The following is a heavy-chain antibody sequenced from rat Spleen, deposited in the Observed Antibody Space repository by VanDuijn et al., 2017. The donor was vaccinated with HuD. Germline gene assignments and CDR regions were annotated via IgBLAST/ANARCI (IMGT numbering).Heavy chain of an antibody. Sequence: EVQLVESGGGPVQPGRSLTLSCAASGFTYSDYVMDWVRQAPTKGLEGVAPISTGGCNTYYRDSVKGRFTFSRDNARGTLYLQMDSLRSEVTATYYCAKESYLQPLFDHWGQGVMVTVSS. CDR2: ISTGGCNT. V-gene: IGHV5-25*01. CDR1: GFTYSDYV. D-gene: IGHD1-12*01. CDR3: AKESYLQPLFDH. J-gene: IGHJ2*01.